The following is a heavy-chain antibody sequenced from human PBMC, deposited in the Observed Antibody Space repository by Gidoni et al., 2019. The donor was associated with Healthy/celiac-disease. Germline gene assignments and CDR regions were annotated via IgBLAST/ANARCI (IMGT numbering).Heavy chain of an antibody. J-gene: IGHJ3*02. D-gene: IGHD6-13*01. V-gene: IGHV4-59*01. CDR3: ARDPLKYSSSNHGAFDI. CDR2: IYYSGST. Sequence: QVQLQESGPGLVKPSETLSLTCTVSGGSISSYYWSWIRQPPGKGLEWIGYIYYSGSTNYNPSLKSRVTISVDTSKNQFSLKLSSVTAADTAVYYCARDPLKYSSSNHGAFDIWGQGTMVTVSS. CDR1: GGSISSYY.